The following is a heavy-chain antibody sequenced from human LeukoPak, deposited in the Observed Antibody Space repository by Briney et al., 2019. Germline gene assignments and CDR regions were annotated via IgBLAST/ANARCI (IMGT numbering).Heavy chain of an antibody. J-gene: IGHJ5*02. D-gene: IGHD3-10*01. CDR3: ARVFSASAWFGEET. V-gene: IGHV3-48*04. CDR2: ISSSGSTI. Sequence: PGGSLRLSCAASGFTFSSYSMNWVRQAPGKGLEWVSYISSSGSTIYYADSVKGRFTISRDNAKNSLYLQMNSLRAEDTAVYYCARVFSASAWFGEETWGQGTLVTVSS. CDR1: GFTFSSYS.